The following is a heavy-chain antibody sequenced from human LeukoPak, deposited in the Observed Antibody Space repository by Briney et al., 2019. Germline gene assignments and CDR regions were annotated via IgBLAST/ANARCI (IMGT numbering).Heavy chain of an antibody. V-gene: IGHV3-7*01. CDR1: GFTFSSYW. J-gene: IGHJ5*02. Sequence: GGSLRLSCAASGFTFSSYWMSWVRQAPGKGLEWVANIKQDGSEIYYVDSVKGRFTISRDNAKNSLYLQMNSLRAEDTAVYYCARDSGLWFGELSPYWFDPWGQGTLVTVSS. CDR3: ARDSGLWFGELSPYWFDP. D-gene: IGHD3-10*01. CDR2: IKQDGSEI.